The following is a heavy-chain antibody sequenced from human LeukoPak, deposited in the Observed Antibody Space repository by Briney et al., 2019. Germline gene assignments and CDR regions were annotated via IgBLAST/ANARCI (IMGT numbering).Heavy chain of an antibody. CDR1: GYTFTSYD. CDR2: MNPNSGNT. CDR3: ARGTGVGGYFAFDI. D-gene: IGHD3-22*01. V-gene: IGHV1-8*01. Sequence: GASVKVSCKASGYTFTSYDINWVRQATGQGLEWMGWMNPNSGNTGYAQKFQGRVTMTRNTSISTAYMELSRLRSDDTAVYYCARGTGVGGYFAFDIWGQGTMVTVSS. J-gene: IGHJ3*02.